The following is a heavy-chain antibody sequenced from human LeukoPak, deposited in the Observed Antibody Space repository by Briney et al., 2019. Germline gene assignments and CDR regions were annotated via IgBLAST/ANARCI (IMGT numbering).Heavy chain of an antibody. CDR3: AKDAKGSGGWFDP. J-gene: IGHJ5*02. Sequence: PGGSLRLSCAASGFTFDDYTMHWVRQAPGKGLEWVSLISWDGGSTYYADSVKGRFTISRDNSKNSLYLQMNSLRTEDTALYYCAKDAKGSGGWFDPWGQGTLVTVSS. D-gene: IGHD3-10*01. V-gene: IGHV3-43*01. CDR2: ISWDGGST. CDR1: GFTFDDYT.